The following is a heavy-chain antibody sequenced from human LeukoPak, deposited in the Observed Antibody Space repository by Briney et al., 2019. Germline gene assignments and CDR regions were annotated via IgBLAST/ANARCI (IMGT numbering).Heavy chain of an antibody. CDR1: GFTFSSYS. J-gene: IGHJ4*02. CDR2: ISSSSSTI. CDR3: AKDSDMYSSGWYGSNY. Sequence: GGSLRLSCAASGFTFSSYSMNWVRQAPGKGLEWVSYISSSSSTIYYADSVKGRFTISRDNSKNTLYLQMNSLRAEDTAVYYCAKDSDMYSSGWYGSNYWGQGTLVTVSS. V-gene: IGHV3-48*01. D-gene: IGHD6-19*01.